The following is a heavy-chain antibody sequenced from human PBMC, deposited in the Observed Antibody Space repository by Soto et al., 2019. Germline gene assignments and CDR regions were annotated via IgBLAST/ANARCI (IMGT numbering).Heavy chain of an antibody. CDR2: ISYDGSNK. V-gene: IGHV3-30-3*01. D-gene: IGHD4-17*01. CDR1: GFTFSSYA. Sequence: GGSLRLSCAASGFTFSSYAMHWVRQAPGKGLEWVAVISYDGSNKYYAYSVKGRFTISSDNSKNTLFLQMNSLRAEDTVVYYCARTSTVYGDYGYYYYYGMDVWGQGTTVTVSS. CDR3: ARTSTVYGDYGYYYYYGMDV. J-gene: IGHJ6*02.